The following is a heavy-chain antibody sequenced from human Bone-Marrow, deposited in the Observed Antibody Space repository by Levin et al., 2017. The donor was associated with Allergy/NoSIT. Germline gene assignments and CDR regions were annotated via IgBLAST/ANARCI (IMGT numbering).Heavy chain of an antibody. CDR1: GFTFSSYS. Sequence: GESLKISCAASGFTFSSYSMNWVRQAPGKGLEWVSSISSSSSYIYYADSVKGRFTISRDNAKNSLYLQMNSLRAEDTAVYYCAREDGYSSGWYHYWGQGTLVTVSS. CDR2: ISSSSSYI. V-gene: IGHV3-21*01. CDR3: AREDGYSSGWYHY. D-gene: IGHD6-19*01. J-gene: IGHJ4*02.